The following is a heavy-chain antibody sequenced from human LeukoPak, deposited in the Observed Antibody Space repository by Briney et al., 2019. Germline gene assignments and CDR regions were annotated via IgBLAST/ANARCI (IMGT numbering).Heavy chain of an antibody. Sequence: GGSLRLSCAVSGFTFSSYAMSWVRQAPGKGLEWVSAISGSGGSTYYADSVKGRFTISRDNSKNTLYLQMNSLRAEDTAVYYCAKARQGLRLGESDYWGQGTLVTVSS. CDR2: ISGSGGST. CDR1: GFTFSSYA. D-gene: IGHD3-16*01. J-gene: IGHJ4*02. V-gene: IGHV3-23*01. CDR3: AKARQGLRLGESDY.